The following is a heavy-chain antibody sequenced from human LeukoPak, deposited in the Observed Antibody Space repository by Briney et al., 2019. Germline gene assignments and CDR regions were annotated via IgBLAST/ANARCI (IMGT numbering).Heavy chain of an antibody. CDR2: ISYDGSNK. D-gene: IGHD6-13*01. CDR1: GFIFSSTW. CDR3: AKERGLYSSSWYPNDY. Sequence: GGSLRLSCAGSGFIFSSTWMHWVRQAPGKGLEWVAVISYDGSNKYYADSVKGRFTISRDNSKNTLYLQMNSLRAEDAAVYYCAKERGLYSSSWYPNDYWGQGTLVTVSS. V-gene: IGHV3-30*18. J-gene: IGHJ4*02.